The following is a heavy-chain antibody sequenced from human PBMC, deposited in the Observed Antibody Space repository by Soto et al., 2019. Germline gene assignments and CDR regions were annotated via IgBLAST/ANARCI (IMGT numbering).Heavy chain of an antibody. D-gene: IGHD6-19*01. CDR1: GFTFDDYA. V-gene: IGHV3-9*01. CDR2: ISWNSGSI. CDR3: AKDPAGSGWYFSY. Sequence: EVQLVESGGGLVQPGRSLRLSCAASGFTFDDYAMHWVRQAPGKGLEWASGISWNSGSIGYADSVKGRFTISRDNAKNSLYLQMNSLRAEDTALYYCAKDPAGSGWYFSYWGQGTLVTVSS. J-gene: IGHJ4*02.